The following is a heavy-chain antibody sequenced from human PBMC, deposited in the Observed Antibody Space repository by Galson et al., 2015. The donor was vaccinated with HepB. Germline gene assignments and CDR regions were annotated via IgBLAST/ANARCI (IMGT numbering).Heavy chain of an antibody. Sequence: SLRLSCAASGFTFSSYWMHWVRQAPGKGLVWVSRINSDGSSTSYADSVKGRFTISRDNAKNTLYLQMNSLRAEDTAVYYCATYQQWLFTLDYWGQGTLVTVSS. J-gene: IGHJ4*02. CDR2: INSDGSST. D-gene: IGHD6-19*01. CDR1: GFTFSSYW. V-gene: IGHV3-74*01. CDR3: ATYQQWLFTLDY.